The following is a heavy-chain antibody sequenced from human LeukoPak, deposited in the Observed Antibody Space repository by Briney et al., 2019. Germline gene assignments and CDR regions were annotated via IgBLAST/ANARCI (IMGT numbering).Heavy chain of an antibody. D-gene: IGHD3-10*01. CDR2: ISSSGSTV. CDR3: ARDRSGGLVRLTDY. CDR1: GFTFSDYY. J-gene: IGHJ4*02. V-gene: IGHV3-11*01. Sequence: GGSLRLSCAASGFTFSDYYMNWIRQAPGKGLELVSYISSSGSTVHYVDSVKGRFTISRYNAKNSLYLQMNSLRAEDTAVYYCARDRSGGLVRLTDYWGQGTLVTVSS.